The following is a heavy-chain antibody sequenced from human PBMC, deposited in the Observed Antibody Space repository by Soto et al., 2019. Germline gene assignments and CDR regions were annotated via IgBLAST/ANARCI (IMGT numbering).Heavy chain of an antibody. CDR1: GYTLTSYA. J-gene: IGHJ5*02. Sequence: EASVKVSCKASGYTLTSYAMHWVRQAPGQRLEWMGWINAGNGNTKYSQKFQGRVTITRDTSASTAYMELSSLRSEDTAVYYCAREATMIVVVPRDWFDPWGQGTLVTVSS. CDR3: AREATMIVVVPRDWFDP. V-gene: IGHV1-3*01. CDR2: INAGNGNT. D-gene: IGHD3-22*01.